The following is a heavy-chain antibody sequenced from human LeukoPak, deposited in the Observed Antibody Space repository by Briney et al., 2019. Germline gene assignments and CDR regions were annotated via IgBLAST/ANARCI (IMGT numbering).Heavy chain of an antibody. CDR3: ARDFVRFYYDSSGYYYGADAFDI. CDR2: ISAYNGNT. J-gene: IGHJ3*02. CDR1: GYTFTSYG. V-gene: IGHV1-18*01. Sequence: GASVKVSCKASGYTFTSYGIRWVRQAPGQGLEWMGWISAYNGNTNYAQKVQGRVTMTTDTSTSTAYMELRSLRSDDTAVYYCARDFVRFYYDSSGYYYGADAFDIWGQGTMVTVSS. D-gene: IGHD3-22*01.